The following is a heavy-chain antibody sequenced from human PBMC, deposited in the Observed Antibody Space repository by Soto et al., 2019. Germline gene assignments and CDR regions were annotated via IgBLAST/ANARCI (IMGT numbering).Heavy chain of an antibody. Sequence: ASVKVSCKASGYTFTSYYMHWVRQAPGQGLEWMGIINPSGGSTSYAQKFQGRVTMTRDTSTSTVYMELSSLRSEDTAVYYCAVIAAAGIRVDYWGQGTLVTVSS. CDR2: INPSGGST. J-gene: IGHJ4*02. V-gene: IGHV1-46*01. D-gene: IGHD6-13*01. CDR1: GYTFTSYY. CDR3: AVIAAAGIRVDY.